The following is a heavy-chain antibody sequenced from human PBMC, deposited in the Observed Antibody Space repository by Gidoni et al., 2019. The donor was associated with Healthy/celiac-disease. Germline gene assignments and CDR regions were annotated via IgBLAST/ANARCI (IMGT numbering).Heavy chain of an antibody. CDR3: ARTVPFYGMDV. CDR1: GGSISSYY. CDR2: IYYSGST. J-gene: IGHJ6*02. D-gene: IGHD4-4*01. Sequence: QVQLQESGPGLVKPSETLSLTCTVSGGSISSYYWSWIRQPPGKGLEWIGYIYYSGSTNYNPSLKSRVTISVDTSKNQFSLKLSSVTAADTAVYYCARTVPFYGMDVWGQGTTVTVSS. V-gene: IGHV4-59*01.